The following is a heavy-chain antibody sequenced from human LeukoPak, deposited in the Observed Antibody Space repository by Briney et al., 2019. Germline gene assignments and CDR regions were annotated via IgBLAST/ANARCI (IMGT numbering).Heavy chain of an antibody. CDR3: ASGQDSSGSYLHYYYYYYYMDV. CDR1: GGSISSSSYY. D-gene: IGHD3-10*01. CDR2: IYYSGST. Sequence: PSETLSLTCTVSGGSISSSSYYWGWIRQPPGKGLEWIGSIYYSGSTYYNPSLKSRVTISVDTSKNQFSLKLSSVTAADTAVYYCASGQDSSGSYLHYYYYYYYMDVWGKGTTVTISS. J-gene: IGHJ6*03. V-gene: IGHV4-39*07.